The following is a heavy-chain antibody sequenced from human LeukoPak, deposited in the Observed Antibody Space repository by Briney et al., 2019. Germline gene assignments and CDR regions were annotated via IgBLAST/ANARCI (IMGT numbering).Heavy chain of an antibody. CDR2: TRNKVNSYIT. J-gene: IGHJ4*02. D-gene: IGHD1-26*01. CDR3: VLTDNSGYFNS. CDR1: GFIFSDRY. Sequence: GSLRLSCAASGFIFSDRYMDWVRQAPGKGLEWVGRTRNKVNSYITEYAASVQGRFTISRDDSQNSLYLQMNSLETEDTAVYYCVLTDNSGYFNSWGQGTLVTVSS. V-gene: IGHV3-72*01.